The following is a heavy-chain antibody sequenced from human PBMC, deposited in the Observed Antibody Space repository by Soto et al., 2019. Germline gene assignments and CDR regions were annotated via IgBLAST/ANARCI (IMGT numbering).Heavy chain of an antibody. CDR2: VSGNNGHT. CDR1: GYTLNGYG. J-gene: IGHJ4*02. V-gene: IGHV1-18*01. D-gene: IGHD3-9*01. CDR3: ARAISYSQDDTGYSNFDY. Sequence: QVQLVQSGAEVKRPGASVKVSCRVAGYTLNGYGISWMRQAPGQGLEWMGWVSGNNGHTQYVEQYQARVTMTIDTSTNTACMELRILGSDDTAVYYCARAISYSQDDTGYSNFDYWGQGTLVTVSP.